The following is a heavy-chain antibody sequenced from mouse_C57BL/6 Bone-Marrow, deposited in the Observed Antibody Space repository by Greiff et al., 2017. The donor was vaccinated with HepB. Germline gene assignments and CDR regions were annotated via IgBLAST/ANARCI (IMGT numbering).Heavy chain of an antibody. V-gene: IGHV14-4*01. CDR1: GFNIKDDY. J-gene: IGHJ1*03. CDR2: IDPENGDT. D-gene: IGHD1-1*01. CDR3: TTVTTVVANFDV. Sequence: EVKLVESGAELVRPGASVKLSCTASGFNIKDDYMHWVKQRPEQGLEWIGWIDPENGDTEYASKFQGKATITADTSSNTAYLQLSSLTSEDTAVYYCTTVTTVVANFDVWGTGTTVTVSS.